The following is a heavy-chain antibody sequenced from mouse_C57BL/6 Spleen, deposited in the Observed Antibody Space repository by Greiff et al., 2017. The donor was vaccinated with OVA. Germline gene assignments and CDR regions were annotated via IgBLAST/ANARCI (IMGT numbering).Heavy chain of an antibody. CDR3: ARCDYDQSWFAY. V-gene: IGHV1-64*01. Sequence: VQLQQSGAELVKPGASVKLSCKASGYTFTSYWMHWVKQRPGQGLEWIGMIHPTSGSTNYNEKFKSKATLTVDKSSSTAYMQLSSLTSEDSAVYDCARCDYDQSWFAYWGQGTLVTVSA. J-gene: IGHJ3*01. CDR2: IHPTSGST. CDR1: GYTFTSYW. D-gene: IGHD2-13*01.